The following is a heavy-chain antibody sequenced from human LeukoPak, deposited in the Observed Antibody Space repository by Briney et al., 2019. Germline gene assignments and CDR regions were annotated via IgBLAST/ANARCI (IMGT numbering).Heavy chain of an antibody. CDR3: ARVAAPSDWFDP. Sequence: PSETLSLTCTVSGGSISSYYWSWIRQPPGKGLEWIGSIYYSGSTYYNPSLKSRVTISVDTSKNQFSLKLSSVTAADTAVYYCARVAAPSDWFDPWGQGTLVTVSS. CDR1: GGSISSYY. J-gene: IGHJ5*02. D-gene: IGHD6-6*01. CDR2: IYYSGST. V-gene: IGHV4-39*01.